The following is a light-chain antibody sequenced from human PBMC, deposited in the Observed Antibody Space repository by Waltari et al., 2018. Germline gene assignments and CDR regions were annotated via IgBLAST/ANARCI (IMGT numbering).Light chain of an antibody. CDR2: YET. V-gene: IGLV3-21*04. CDR1: IRSKI. Sequence: SYVLTQPPPVTVAPGETGRISCGGNIRSKILHWYQQKPGQAPVWVIYYETVRPSGIPDRFSGSISGDTATLTISRVEAGDDADYYCQVWDSSSDPPHVFGTGTKVTV. J-gene: IGLJ1*01. CDR3: QVWDSSSDPPHV.